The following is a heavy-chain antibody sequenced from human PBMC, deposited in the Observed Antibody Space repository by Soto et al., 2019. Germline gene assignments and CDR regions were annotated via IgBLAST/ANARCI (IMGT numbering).Heavy chain of an antibody. V-gene: IGHV1-46*01. Sequence: ASVKVSCKASGYTFTSYYMHWVRQAPGQGLEWMGIINPSGGSTSYAQKFQGRVTMTRDTSTSTVYMELSSLRSGDTAVYYCARAGSGDTHYYYYYGMDVWGQGTTVTVSS. CDR1: GYTFTSYY. CDR2: INPSGGST. D-gene: IGHD3-10*01. CDR3: ARAGSGDTHYYYYYGMDV. J-gene: IGHJ6*02.